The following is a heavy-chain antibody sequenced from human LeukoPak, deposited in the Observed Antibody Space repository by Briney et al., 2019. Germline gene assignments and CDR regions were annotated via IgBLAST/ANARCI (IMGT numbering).Heavy chain of an antibody. D-gene: IGHD1-26*01. CDR2: SRNKANSYST. J-gene: IGHJ5*01. V-gene: IGHV3-72*01. Sequence: GGSLRLSCAASGFTFSDRYMDWVRQAPGKGLEWVGRSRNKANSYSTEYAASVKRRFTISRDDSKNSLYLQMNSLKTEDTAVYYCAKISMGATETSDSWGQGTLVTVSS. CDR1: GFTFSDRY. CDR3: AKISMGATETSDS.